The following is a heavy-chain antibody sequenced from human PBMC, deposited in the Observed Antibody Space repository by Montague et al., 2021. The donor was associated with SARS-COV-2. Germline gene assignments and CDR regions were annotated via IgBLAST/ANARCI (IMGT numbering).Heavy chain of an antibody. CDR1: GGSFSGYY. D-gene: IGHD4-17*01. J-gene: IGHJ6*02. CDR3: ARSTVTNSPFGFSNELRSRYNGMDV. CDR2: INHSGST. Sequence: SETLSLTCAVYGGSFSGYYLNWIRQPPGKGLEWIGEINHSGSTNYNPSLKSRVTIAVDTSKNQVSLKLTSVTAADTAVFYCARSTVTNSPFGFSNELRSRYNGMDVWGQGTTVTVSS. V-gene: IGHV4-34*01.